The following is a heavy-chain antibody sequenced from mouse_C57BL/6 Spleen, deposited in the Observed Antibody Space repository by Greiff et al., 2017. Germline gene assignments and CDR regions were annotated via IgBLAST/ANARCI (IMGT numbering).Heavy chain of an antibody. V-gene: IGHV1-69*01. CDR3: ARRNGLRGDY. Sequence: QVHVKQPGAELVMPGASVKLSCKASGYTFTSYWMHWVKQRPGQGLEWIGEIDPSDSYTNYNQKFKGKSTLTVDKSSSTAYMQLSSLTSEDSAVYYCARRNGLRGDYWGQGTSVTVSS. J-gene: IGHJ4*01. CDR2: IDPSDSYT. CDR1: GYTFTSYW. D-gene: IGHD2-2*01.